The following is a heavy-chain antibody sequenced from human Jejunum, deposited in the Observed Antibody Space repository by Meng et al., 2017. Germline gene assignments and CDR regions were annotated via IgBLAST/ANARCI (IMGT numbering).Heavy chain of an antibody. CDR3: AREWSGSYRHFDY. CDR2: IHHSGST. J-gene: IGHJ4*02. Sequence: QVQLQEPGPGLLKPSGTRALTCAVSGGSISTSDWWSWVRQPPGKGLEWIGEIHHSGSTNYNPSLKSRVTISVDKSKNQFSLKLNSVTAADTAVYYCAREWSGSYRHFDYWGQGTLVTVSS. V-gene: IGHV4-4*02. CDR1: GGSISTSDW. D-gene: IGHD1-26*01.